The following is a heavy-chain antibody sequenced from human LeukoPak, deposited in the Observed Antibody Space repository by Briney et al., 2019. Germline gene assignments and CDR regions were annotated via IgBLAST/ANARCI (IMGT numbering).Heavy chain of an antibody. CDR2: ISAYNGNT. J-gene: IGHJ5*02. V-gene: IGHV1-18*01. Sequence: GASVKVSCKASGYTFTSYGISWVRQAPGQGLEWMGWISAYNGNTNYAQKLQGRVTMTTDTSTSTAYMELRSLRSDDTAVYYCARDLYSSSWTGSGFDPWGQGTLVTVSS. D-gene: IGHD6-13*01. CDR1: GYTFTSYG. CDR3: ARDLYSSSWTGSGFDP.